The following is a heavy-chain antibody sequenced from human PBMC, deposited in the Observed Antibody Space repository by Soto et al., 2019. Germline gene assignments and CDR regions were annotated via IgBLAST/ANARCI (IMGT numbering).Heavy chain of an antibody. Sequence: SETLSLTCTVSCGSSSSSSYYWGWIRQPPGKGLEWIGSIYYSGSTYYNPSLKSRVTISVDTSKNQFSLKLSSVTAADTAVYYCARWGSGWYYYYYGMDVWGQGTTVTVS. CDR1: CGSSSSSSYY. CDR2: IYYSGST. D-gene: IGHD6-19*01. CDR3: ARWGSGWYYYYYGMDV. V-gene: IGHV4-39*01. J-gene: IGHJ6*02.